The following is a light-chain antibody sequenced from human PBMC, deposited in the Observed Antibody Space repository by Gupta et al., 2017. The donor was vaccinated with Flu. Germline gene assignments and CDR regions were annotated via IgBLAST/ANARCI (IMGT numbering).Light chain of an antibody. Sequence: DIVMTQSPDSLAVSLGERAPINCKSSQSVLYSSNNKNYLAWYQQKPGQPPKLLIYWASTRESGVPDRFSGSGSGTDFTLTISSLQAEDVAVYYGQQYYSTPPTFGQGTRLEMK. CDR1: QSVLYSSNNKNY. CDR2: WAS. V-gene: IGKV4-1*01. J-gene: IGKJ5*01. CDR3: QQYYSTPPT.